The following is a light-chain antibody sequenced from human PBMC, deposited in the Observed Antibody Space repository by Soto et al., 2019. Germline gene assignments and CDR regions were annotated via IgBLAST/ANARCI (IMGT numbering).Light chain of an antibody. V-gene: IGKV1-5*03. J-gene: IGKJ3*01. CDR3: QHYSTYSGT. CDR1: QRIGDW. Sequence: DVQMAQSPSTLSASVGDRVTITCRASQRIGDWLAWFQQKPGKAPALLIYRASYLESGGPSRLSGSGSGTESTLTISILQPDDFSTYYCQHYSTYSGTFGPGTTVEIK. CDR2: RAS.